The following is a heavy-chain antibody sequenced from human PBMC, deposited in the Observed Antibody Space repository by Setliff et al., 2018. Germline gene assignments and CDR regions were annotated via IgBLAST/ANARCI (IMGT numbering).Heavy chain of an antibody. V-gene: IGHV3-11*04. CDR2: ISGNGITI. CDR3: ARDGVLYGMDV. CDR1: GFSFSGPY. D-gene: IGHD3-10*01. J-gene: IGHJ6*02. Sequence: GESLKISCAASGFSFSGPYMSWVRQAPGKGPEWVSKISGNGITIYYADSVRGRFTISRDNAKNSLFLQMNSLRVEDTAVYYCARDGVLYGMDVWGQGTTVTVSS.